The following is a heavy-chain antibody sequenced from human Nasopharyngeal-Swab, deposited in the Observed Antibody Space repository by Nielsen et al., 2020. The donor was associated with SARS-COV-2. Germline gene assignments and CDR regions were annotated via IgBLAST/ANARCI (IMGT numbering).Heavy chain of an antibody. J-gene: IGHJ4*02. D-gene: IGHD3-9*01. CDR3: ARDLPGYDILTGYYRAYYFDY. V-gene: IGHV3-11*01. CDR1: GFTFSDYY. Sequence: GGSLRLSCAASGFTFSDYYMSWIRQAPGKGLEWVSYISSSGSTIYYADSVKGRFTISRDNAKNSLYLQTNSLRAEDTAVYYCARDLPGYDILTGYYRAYYFDYWGQGTLVTVSS. CDR2: ISSSGSTI.